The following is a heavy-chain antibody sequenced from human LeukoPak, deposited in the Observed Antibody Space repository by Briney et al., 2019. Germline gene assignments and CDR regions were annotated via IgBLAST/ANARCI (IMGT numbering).Heavy chain of an antibody. D-gene: IGHD2-2*01. CDR1: GFTFSSYA. Sequence: PGRSLRLSCAASGFTFSSYAMHWVRQAPGKGLEWVAVISYDGSNKYYADSVKGRFTISRDNSKNTLYLQMNSLRAEDTAVYYCATPAPGYCSSTSCYYFDYWGQGTLVTVSS. CDR2: ISYDGSNK. J-gene: IGHJ4*02. CDR3: ATPAPGYCSSTSCYYFDY. V-gene: IGHV3-30-3*01.